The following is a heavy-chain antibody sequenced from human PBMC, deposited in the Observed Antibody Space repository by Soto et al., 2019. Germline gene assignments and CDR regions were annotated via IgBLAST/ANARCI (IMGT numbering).Heavy chain of an antibody. CDR2: ISAYNGNT. Sequence: ASVKVSCKASGYTFTSYGISWVRQAPGQGLEWMGWISAYNGNTNYAQKLQGRVTMTTDTSTSTAYMELRSLRSDDTAVYYCAKDRRDVLGIYQFDYWGQGTMVTVSS. J-gene: IGHJ4*02. CDR1: GYTFTSYG. V-gene: IGHV1-18*01. CDR3: AKDRRDVLGIYQFDY. D-gene: IGHD2-2*01.